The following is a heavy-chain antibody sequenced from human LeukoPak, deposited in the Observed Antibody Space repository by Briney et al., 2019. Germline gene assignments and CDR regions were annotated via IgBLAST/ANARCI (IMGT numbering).Heavy chain of an antibody. CDR2: ISSSSSYK. Sequence: GESLRLSCAASGFTFSSYSMNWVRQAPGKGLEWVSSISSSSSYKYYAYLVKGRFTISSDNAKNSLYLQMNSLRAEDTAVYYCARDGGLNDYGDYWGEGTLVTVSS. CDR3: ARDGGLNDYGDY. J-gene: IGHJ4*02. CDR1: GFTFSSYS. D-gene: IGHD3-16*01. V-gene: IGHV3-21*01.